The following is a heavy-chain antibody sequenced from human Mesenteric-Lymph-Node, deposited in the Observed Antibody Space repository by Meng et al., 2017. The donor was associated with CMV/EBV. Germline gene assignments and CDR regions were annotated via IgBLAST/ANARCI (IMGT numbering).Heavy chain of an antibody. D-gene: IGHD3-10*01. CDR3: ARAQIGSRAYFDY. CDR1: GYTVSTFY. V-gene: IGHV1-46*01. J-gene: IGHJ4*02. Sequence: ASVKVSCKASGYTVSTFYIHWVRQAPGQGLEWVGIINPNGFGATYAQRFQGRIIMTTDTSTSTVYMELNSLRSDDTAVYYCARAQIGSRAYFDYWGQGTLVTVS. CDR2: INPNGFGA.